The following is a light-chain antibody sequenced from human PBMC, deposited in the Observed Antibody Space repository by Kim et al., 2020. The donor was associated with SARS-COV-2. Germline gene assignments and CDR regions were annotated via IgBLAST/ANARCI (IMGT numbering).Light chain of an antibody. CDR1: QSISSW. CDR3: QQYNSYPWT. CDR2: KAS. J-gene: IGKJ1*01. Sequence: DIQMTQSPSTLSAPVGDRVTITCRASQSISSWLAWYQQKPGKAPKLLIYKASSLESGVPSSFSGSGSGTEFTLTISSLQPDDFATYYCQQYNSYPWTFGQGTKVDIK. V-gene: IGKV1-5*03.